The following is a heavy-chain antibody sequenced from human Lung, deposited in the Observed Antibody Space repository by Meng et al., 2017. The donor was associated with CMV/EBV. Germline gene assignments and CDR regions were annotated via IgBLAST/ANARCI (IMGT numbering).Heavy chain of an antibody. Sequence: GGSLRLXCAASGFTFSSYGMHWVRQAPGKGLEWVAVIWYDGSNKYYADSVKGRFTISRDNSKNTLYLQMNSLRAEDTAVYYCAKHSVPAAPYYYYGMDVWGQGXTVTVSS. J-gene: IGHJ6*02. D-gene: IGHD2-2*01. CDR2: IWYDGSNK. CDR3: AKHSVPAAPYYYYGMDV. V-gene: IGHV3-33*06. CDR1: GFTFSSYG.